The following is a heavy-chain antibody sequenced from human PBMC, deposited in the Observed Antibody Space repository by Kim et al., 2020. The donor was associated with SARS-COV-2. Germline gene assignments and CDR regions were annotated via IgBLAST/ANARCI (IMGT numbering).Heavy chain of an antibody. Sequence: ASVKVSCKASGYSFSLFAIHWVRQAPGQGLEWVGGINAGNGDTKYSDNFHGRVTMTRDKSADIAYLELSNLRSEDTAVYFCTRLDSYGPGTYPSYWFFDL. D-gene: IGHD3-10*01. V-gene: IGHV1-3*01. J-gene: IGHJ2*01. CDR2: INAGNGDT. CDR3: TRLDSYGPGTYPSYWFFDL. CDR1: GYSFSLFA.